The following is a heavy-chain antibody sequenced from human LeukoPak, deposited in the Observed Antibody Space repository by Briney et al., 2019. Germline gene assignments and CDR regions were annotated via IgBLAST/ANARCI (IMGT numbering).Heavy chain of an antibody. V-gene: IGHV3-30*07. D-gene: IGHD6-13*01. CDR3: AKKRGPERAGIGYYFDY. CDR2: ISYDGSSQ. Sequence: PGRSLRLSCAASGFTFSTYAMHWVRQAPGKGLEWVAVISYDGSSQYYADSVKGRFTISRDNSKNTLYLQMNSLRAEDTAVYYCAKKRGPERAGIGYYFDYWGQGTLVTVSS. J-gene: IGHJ4*02. CDR1: GFTFSTYA.